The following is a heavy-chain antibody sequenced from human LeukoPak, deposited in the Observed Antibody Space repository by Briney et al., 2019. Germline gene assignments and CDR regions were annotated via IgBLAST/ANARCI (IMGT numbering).Heavy chain of an antibody. V-gene: IGHV3-74*01. CDR2: INTDGSST. J-gene: IGHJ4*02. CDR3: ARALGYCSSTSCYEPAFGFGY. Sequence: GGSLRLSCAASGFTFSSYWMHWVRQAPGKGLVWVSRINTDGSSTSYADSVKGRFTISRDNAKSTLYLQMNSLRAEDTAVYYCARALGYCSSTSCYEPAFGFGYWGQGTLVTVSS. CDR1: GFTFSSYW. D-gene: IGHD2-2*01.